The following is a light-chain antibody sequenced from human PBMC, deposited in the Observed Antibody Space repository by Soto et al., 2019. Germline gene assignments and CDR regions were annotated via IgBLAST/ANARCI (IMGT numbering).Light chain of an antibody. CDR2: EVT. J-gene: IGLJ3*02. Sequence: QSALTQPASVSGSPGQWITISCTGTNSGVGNYNLVSWYQQHPGKAPKLMMYEVTKRPSGVSNRFSGSKSGNTASLTISGLQAEDEADYYCCSFAGSATLVFGGGSKLTVL. CDR1: NSGVGNYNL. V-gene: IGLV2-23*02. CDR3: CSFAGSATLV.